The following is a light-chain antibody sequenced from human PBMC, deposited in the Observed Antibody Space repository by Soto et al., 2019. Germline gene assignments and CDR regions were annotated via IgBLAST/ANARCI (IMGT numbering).Light chain of an antibody. V-gene: IGKV1-8*01. J-gene: IGKJ5*01. CDR2: AAS. CDR1: QGISSY. CDR3: QPHYTYPRE. Sequence: CRRDSVNITCRASQGISSYLAWYQQKPGKAPKLLIYAASTLQSEVPPRFSGSGSGTDFTLTLSCRHSDDFAIPCCQPHYTYPREFRQGTQLDIK.